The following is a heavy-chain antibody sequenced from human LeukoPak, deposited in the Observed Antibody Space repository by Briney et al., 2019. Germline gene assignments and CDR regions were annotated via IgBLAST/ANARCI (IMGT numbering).Heavy chain of an antibody. D-gene: IGHD1-26*01. Sequence: GGSLRLSCAASGFTFSSYWMHWVRQAPGKGLEWVAVISYDGSNKYYADSVKGRFTISRDNSKNTLYLQMNSLRAEDTAVYYCARGIVVGATKFFDYWGQGTLVTVSS. V-gene: IGHV3-30-3*01. CDR1: GFTFSSYW. CDR2: ISYDGSNK. CDR3: ARGIVVGATKFFDY. J-gene: IGHJ4*02.